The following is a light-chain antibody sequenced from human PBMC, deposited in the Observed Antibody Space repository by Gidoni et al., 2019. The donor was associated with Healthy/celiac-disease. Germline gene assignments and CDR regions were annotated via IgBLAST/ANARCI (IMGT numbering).Light chain of an antibody. CDR2: DAS. V-gene: IGKV1-13*02. J-gene: IGKJ5*01. CDR1: QGISSA. Sequence: GDRVTITCRASQGISSALAWYQQKPGKAPKLQIYDASSLESGVPSRFSGSGSGTDFTLTISSLQPEDFATYDCQQFNSYSSITFGQGTRLEIK. CDR3: QQFNSYSSIT.